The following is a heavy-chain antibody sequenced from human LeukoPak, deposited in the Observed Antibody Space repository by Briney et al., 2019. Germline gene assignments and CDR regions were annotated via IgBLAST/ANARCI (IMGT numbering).Heavy chain of an antibody. CDR1: GFTFSGST. CDR2: IRSNANSYAT. CDR3: ISRRDCTSTSCYVASDFDY. D-gene: IGHD2-2*01. J-gene: IGHJ4*02. Sequence: GSLRLSCVVSGFTFSGSTIHWVRQASGKGLEWVGRIRSNANSYATAYAASVKGRFTISRDDSKNTAYVQMNSLKIEDTAVYYCISRRDCTSTSCYVASDFDYWGQGTLVTVSS. V-gene: IGHV3-73*01.